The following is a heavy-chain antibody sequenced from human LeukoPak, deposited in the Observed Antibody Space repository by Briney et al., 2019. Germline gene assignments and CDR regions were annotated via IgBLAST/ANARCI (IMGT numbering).Heavy chain of an antibody. CDR2: IYYSGSI. D-gene: IGHD2-2*01. Sequence: PSETLSLTCTVSGASISSYYWSWLRQPPGKGLEWIGYIYYSGSINYNPSLKSRVTISVDTSKNQFSLKLNSVTAADTAVYYCARLPSCSSSTCYPWFDPWGQGTLVTVSS. CDR1: GASISSYY. V-gene: IGHV4-59*01. CDR3: ARLPSCSSSTCYPWFDP. J-gene: IGHJ5*02.